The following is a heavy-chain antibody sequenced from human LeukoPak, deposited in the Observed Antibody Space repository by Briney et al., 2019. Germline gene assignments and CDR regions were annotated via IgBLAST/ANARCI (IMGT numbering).Heavy chain of an antibody. Sequence: SQTLSLTCTVSGGSISSGDYYWSWIRQPPGKGLEWIGYIYYSGSTHYNPSLKSRVTISVDTSKNQFSLKLSSVTAADTAVYYCARVEDFWSGYSRHWGQGTLVTVSS. CDR3: ARVEDFWSGYSRH. V-gene: IGHV4-30-4*08. D-gene: IGHD3-3*01. CDR2: IYYSGST. CDR1: GGSISSGDYY. J-gene: IGHJ4*02.